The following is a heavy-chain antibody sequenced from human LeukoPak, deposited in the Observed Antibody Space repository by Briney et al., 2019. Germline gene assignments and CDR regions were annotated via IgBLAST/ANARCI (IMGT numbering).Heavy chain of an antibody. V-gene: IGHV1-46*01. CDR3: ARERGNIYSGNYYRLPDL. CDR1: GYTFTSYY. CDR2: INPSDDTT. D-gene: IGHD1-26*01. J-gene: IGHJ4*02. Sequence: ASVKVSCKTSGYTFTSYYLHWVRQAPGQGLEWMGIINPSDDTTNYAQKFQVRVTMTSDMSTSTAFMELSSLRSEDTAVYFCARERGNIYSGNYYRLPDLWGQGALVTVSS.